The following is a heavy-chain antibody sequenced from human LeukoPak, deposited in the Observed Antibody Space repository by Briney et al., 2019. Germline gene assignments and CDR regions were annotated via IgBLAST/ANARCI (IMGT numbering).Heavy chain of an antibody. D-gene: IGHD2-2*01. CDR3: ARDIGNGVPAAIGFDY. J-gene: IGHJ4*02. CDR1: GYTFTSYA. Sequence: GASVKVSCKASGYTFTSYAMHWVRQAPGQRLEWMGWINAGNGNTKYSQKFKGRVTITRDTSASTAYMELSSLRSEDTAVYYCARDIGNGVPAAIGFDYWGQGTLVTVSS. V-gene: IGHV1-3*01. CDR2: INAGNGNT.